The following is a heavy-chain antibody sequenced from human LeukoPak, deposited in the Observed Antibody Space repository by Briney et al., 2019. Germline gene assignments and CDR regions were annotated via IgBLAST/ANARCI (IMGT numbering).Heavy chain of an antibody. J-gene: IGHJ4*02. Sequence: GGSLRLSCAAFGFTLSSYSMSWVRQAPGKGLEWVSYISSSSSTIYYADSVKGRFTISRDNAKNSLYLQMNSLRDEDTAVYYCARGPITMVRGVTDYWGQGTLVTASS. CDR1: GFTLSSYS. V-gene: IGHV3-48*02. D-gene: IGHD3-10*01. CDR2: ISSSSSTI. CDR3: ARGPITMVRGVTDY.